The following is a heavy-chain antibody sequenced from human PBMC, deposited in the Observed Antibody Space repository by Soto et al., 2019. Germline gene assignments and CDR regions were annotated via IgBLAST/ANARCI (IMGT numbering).Heavy chain of an antibody. CDR3: ATPYSGSYPYYYGMDV. CDR1: GYSFTSYW. Sequence: GESLKISCQGSGYSFTSYWIGWVRQMPGKGLEWMGIIYPGDSDTRYSPSFQGQVTISADKSISTAYLQWSSLKASDTAMYYCATPYSGSYPYYYGMDVWGQGTTVTVSS. V-gene: IGHV5-51*01. CDR2: IYPGDSDT. D-gene: IGHD1-26*01. J-gene: IGHJ6*02.